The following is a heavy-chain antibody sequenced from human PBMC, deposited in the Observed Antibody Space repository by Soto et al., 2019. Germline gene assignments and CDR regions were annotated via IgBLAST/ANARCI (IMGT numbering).Heavy chain of an antibody. CDR2: ISYDGSNK. V-gene: IGHV3-30*18. J-gene: IGHJ4*02. CDR3: AKERVVRGVTDY. CDR1: GFTFSGYG. D-gene: IGHD3-10*01. Sequence: GGSLRLSCVASGFTFSGYGMHWVRQAPGKGLEWVAVISYDGSNKYYAESVKGRFTISRDNSKNTLYLEMNSLRAEDTAVYYCAKERVVRGVTDYWGQGTLVTVSS.